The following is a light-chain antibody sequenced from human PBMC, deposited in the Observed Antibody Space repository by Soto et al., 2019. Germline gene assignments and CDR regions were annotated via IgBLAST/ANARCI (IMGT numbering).Light chain of an antibody. CDR1: QSLVYSDGHTY. Sequence: DVVMTQSPLSLPVTLGQPASISCRSSQSLVYSDGHTYLNWFQQRPGQSPRRLIYKVSNRDSGVPDKFSGSGTGTDFTLKISRMEAEDVGVYYCKQGTHWPPTFGQGNKVEIK. J-gene: IGKJ1*01. CDR3: KQGTHWPPT. V-gene: IGKV2-30*01. CDR2: KVS.